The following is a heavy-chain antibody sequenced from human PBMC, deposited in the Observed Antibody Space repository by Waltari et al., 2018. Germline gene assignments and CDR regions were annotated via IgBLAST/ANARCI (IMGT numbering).Heavy chain of an antibody. D-gene: IGHD6-19*01. CDR2: INHRGGT. Sequence: QVQLQQWGAGLLKPSETLSLTCAVYGGSFSGYYWPWLRQPPGKGLEWIGEINHRGGTDYNPSLKSRGTISVDTSRSQFSLKLNSVTATDTAVYYCARGGGSGRKVYWFFDLWGRGTLVTVSS. V-gene: IGHV4-34*01. CDR1: GGSFSGYY. CDR3: ARGGGSGRKVYWFFDL. J-gene: IGHJ2*01.